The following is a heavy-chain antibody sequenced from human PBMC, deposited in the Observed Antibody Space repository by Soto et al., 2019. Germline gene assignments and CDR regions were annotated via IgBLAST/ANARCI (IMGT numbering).Heavy chain of an antibody. CDR3: ATTEYYDFWSGYYKSYYYYYGMDV. Sequence: ASVKVSCKVSGYTLTELSMHWVRQAPGKGLEWMGGFDPEDGETIYAQKFQGRVTMTEDTSTDTAYMELSSLRSEDTAVYYCATTEYYDFWSGYYKSYYYYYGMDVWGQGNTVTVSS. CDR2: FDPEDGET. V-gene: IGHV1-24*01. D-gene: IGHD3-3*01. J-gene: IGHJ6*02. CDR1: GYTLTELS.